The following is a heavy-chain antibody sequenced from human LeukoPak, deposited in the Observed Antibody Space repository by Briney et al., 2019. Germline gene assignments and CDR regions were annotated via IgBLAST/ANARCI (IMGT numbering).Heavy chain of an antibody. CDR3: AKGQIRYYEIGGYLLLLDF. CDR1: GFTSSTYV. Sequence: PGGSLSLSCAASGFTSSTYVMSRGRQAPGKGLEWVSALSGNGRSTHYADSVKGRFTISRDNSKSTVYLQMKSLRAEDTAVYHCAKGQIRYYEIGGYLLLLDFWRGRPLVAVSS. D-gene: IGHD3-22*01. CDR2: LSGNGRST. V-gene: IGHV3-23*01. J-gene: IGHJ4*02.